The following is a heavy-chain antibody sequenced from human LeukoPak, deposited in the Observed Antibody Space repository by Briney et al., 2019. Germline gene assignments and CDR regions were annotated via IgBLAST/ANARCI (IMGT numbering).Heavy chain of an antibody. Sequence: GGSLRLSCAASGFTFSSYAMSWVHQAPGKGLEWVSAVTGSGGSTYYAGSVRGRFTISRDNSKITLYLQMNSLRAEDTAVYYCAKKHCSSTSCREGGAFDIWGQGTMVTVSS. CDR3: AKKHCSSTSCREGGAFDI. V-gene: IGHV3-23*01. CDR2: VTGSGGST. J-gene: IGHJ3*02. D-gene: IGHD2-2*01. CDR1: GFTFSSYA.